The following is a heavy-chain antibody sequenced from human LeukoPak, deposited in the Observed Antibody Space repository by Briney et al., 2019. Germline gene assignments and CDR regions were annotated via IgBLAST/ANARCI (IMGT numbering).Heavy chain of an antibody. CDR1: GGSISSYY. J-gene: IGHJ4*02. CDR2: IYYSGAT. CDR3: ARGVYIAAAQYGY. Sequence: PSETLSLTCTVSGGSISSYYWSWIRQPPGKGLEWIGYIYYSGATNYNPSLKSRVTISVDTSKNQFSLKLSSVTAADTAVYYCARGVYIAAAQYGYWGQGTLVTVSS. D-gene: IGHD6-13*01. V-gene: IGHV4-59*01.